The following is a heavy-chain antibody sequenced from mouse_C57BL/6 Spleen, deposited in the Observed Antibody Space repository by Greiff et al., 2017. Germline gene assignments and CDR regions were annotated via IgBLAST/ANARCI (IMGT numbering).Heavy chain of an antibody. CDR3: ARGGSSHWYFEV. CDR2: LDPSDSYP. D-gene: IGHD1-1*01. Sequence: QVQLQQPGAELVKPGASVKLSCKASGYTFTSYWMQWVKQRPGQGLEWIGELDPSDSYPNSNQKFKGKATLTVGTASSTGYMQLSSLASEDSAVYYCARGGSSHWYFEVWGTGTTVTVSS. CDR1: GYTFTSYW. V-gene: IGHV1-50*01. J-gene: IGHJ1*03.